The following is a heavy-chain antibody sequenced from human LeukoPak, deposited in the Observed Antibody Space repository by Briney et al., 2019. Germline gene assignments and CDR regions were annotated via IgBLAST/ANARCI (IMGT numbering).Heavy chain of an antibody. CDR2: IYTSGST. V-gene: IGHV4-4*07. CDR1: GGSISSYY. D-gene: IGHD6-19*01. Sequence: SETLSLTCTVSGGSISSYYWSWIRQPAGKGLEWIGRIYTSGSTNYNPFVKSRVTMSVDTSKNQFSLKLSSVTAADTAVYYCARAGRGRRQWLVHHDWFDPWGQGTLVTVSS. CDR3: ARAGRGRRQWLVHHDWFDP. J-gene: IGHJ5*02.